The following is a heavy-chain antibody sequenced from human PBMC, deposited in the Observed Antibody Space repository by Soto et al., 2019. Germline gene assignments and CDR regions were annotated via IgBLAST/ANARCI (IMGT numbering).Heavy chain of an antibody. CDR1: GGSFSGYY. D-gene: IGHD2-21*01. J-gene: IGHJ4*02. V-gene: IGHV4-34*01. Sequence: PSETLSLTCAVYGGSFSGYYWSWIRQPPGKGLEWIGEINHSGSTNYNPSLKSRVTISVDTSKNQFSLKLSSVTAADTAVYYCARAKGYSSRVDSHYYFDYWGQGTLVTVSS. CDR2: INHSGST. CDR3: ARAKGYSSRVDSHYYFDY.